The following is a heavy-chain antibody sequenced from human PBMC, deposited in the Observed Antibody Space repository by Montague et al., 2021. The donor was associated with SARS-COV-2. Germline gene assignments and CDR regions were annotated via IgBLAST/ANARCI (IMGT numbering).Heavy chain of an antibody. CDR1: GGSISSYY. V-gene: IGHV2-70*18. CDR3: ARVPVAGYLGIYYYYGTDV. D-gene: IGHD6-19*01. CDR2: IDWDDDK. Sequence: TLSLTCTVSGGSISSYYWSWIRQPPGKALEWLALIDWDDDKXXXTSXXXRLTISKDTSKNQVVLTMTNMDPVDTATYYCARVPVAGYLGIYYYYGTDVWGQGTTVTVSS. J-gene: IGHJ6*02.